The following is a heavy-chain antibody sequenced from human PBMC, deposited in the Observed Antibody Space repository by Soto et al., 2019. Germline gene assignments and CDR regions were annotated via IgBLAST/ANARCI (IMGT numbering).Heavy chain of an antibody. Sequence: QVQLVQSGAEVKKPGSSVKVSCKASGGTFSSYAISWVRQAPGQGLEWMGGIIPILGTANYTQKFQGRVTITADESTSTAYMELSSLRSEDTAVYYCARSSRGGATPAEYFQHWGQGTLVTVSS. J-gene: IGHJ1*01. D-gene: IGHD1-26*01. CDR3: ARSSRGGATPAEYFQH. V-gene: IGHV1-69*11. CDR2: IIPILGTA. CDR1: GGTFSSYA.